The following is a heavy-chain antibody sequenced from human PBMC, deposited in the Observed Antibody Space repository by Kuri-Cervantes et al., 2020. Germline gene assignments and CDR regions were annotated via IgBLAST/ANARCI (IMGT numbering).Heavy chain of an antibody. CDR2: ISAYNGDT. CDR3: ARVWGRTDDAFDI. D-gene: IGHD7-27*01. J-gene: IGHJ3*02. Sequence: ASVKVSCKASGYTFTSYGISWVRQAPGQGLEWMGWISAYNGDTNYAQKFQGRVTMTRDTSISTAYMELSRLRSDDTAVYYCARVWGRTDDAFDIWGQGTMVTVSS. CDR1: GYTFTSYG. V-gene: IGHV1-18*01.